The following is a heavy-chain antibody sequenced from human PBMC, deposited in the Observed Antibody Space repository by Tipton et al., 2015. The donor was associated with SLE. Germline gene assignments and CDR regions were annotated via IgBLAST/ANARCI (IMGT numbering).Heavy chain of an antibody. CDR3: ARGGGSYYDY. V-gene: IGHV4-4*07. J-gene: IGHJ4*02. CDR2: IYTSAST. Sequence: TLSLTCTVSGGSISGYYWSWVRQPAGKGLEWIGRIYTSASTIYNPSLKCRVTLSSDTSKNQFSLRVRSVTAADTAVYYCARGGGSYYDYWGQGTLVTVSS. D-gene: IGHD1-26*01. CDR1: GGSISGYY.